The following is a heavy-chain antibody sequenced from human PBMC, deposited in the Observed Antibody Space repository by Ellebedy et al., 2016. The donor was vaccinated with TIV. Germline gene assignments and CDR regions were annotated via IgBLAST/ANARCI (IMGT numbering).Heavy chain of an antibody. CDR1: GFTFSSYA. D-gene: IGHD3-16*01. J-gene: IGHJ4*02. Sequence: GESLKISCSASGFTFSSYAMHWVRQAPGKGLEYVSAIVGHGGSTYYADSVKGRFTISRDNSKNTLYLQMSSLRPEDTAVYYCVKAWGDWGQGTLVTVSS. CDR2: IVGHGGST. V-gene: IGHV3-64D*06. CDR3: VKAWGD.